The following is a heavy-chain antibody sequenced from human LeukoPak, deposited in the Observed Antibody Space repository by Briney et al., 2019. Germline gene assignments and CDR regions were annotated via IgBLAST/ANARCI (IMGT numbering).Heavy chain of an antibody. J-gene: IGHJ1*01. CDR3: AKDIRSSWYYFQD. V-gene: IGHV3-48*03. CDR2: ISSSGSTI. D-gene: IGHD3-3*01. Sequence: PGGSLRLSCAASGFTFSSYEMNWARQAPGKGLEWVSDISSSGSTIYYTDSVKGRFTISRDNAKNSLYLQMNSLRAEDTAVYYCAKDIRSSWYYFQDWGQGTLVTVSS. CDR1: GFTFSSYE.